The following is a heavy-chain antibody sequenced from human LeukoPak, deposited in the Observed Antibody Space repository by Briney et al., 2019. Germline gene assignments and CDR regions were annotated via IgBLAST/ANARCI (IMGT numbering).Heavy chain of an antibody. Sequence: PSGGSLRLSCAASGFSFGNHAMIWVRQAPGKGLEWVAFIPSDGSNKYYSDSVKGRFTISRDNSKNTVYLQMISLRPDDTAAYYCAKDMHYDSSGYYREDYWGQGTLVTVSS. CDR1: GFSFGNHA. CDR2: IPSDGSNK. V-gene: IGHV3-30*02. CDR3: AKDMHYDSSGYYREDY. D-gene: IGHD3-22*01. J-gene: IGHJ4*02.